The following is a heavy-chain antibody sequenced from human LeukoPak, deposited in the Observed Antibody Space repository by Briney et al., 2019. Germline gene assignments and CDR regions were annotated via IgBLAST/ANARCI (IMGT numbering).Heavy chain of an antibody. Sequence: ASVKVSCKASGYTFTSYYMHWVRQAPGQGLEWMGIINPSGGSTSYAQKLQGRVTMTTDTSTSTAYMELRSLRSDDTAVYYCARIPYYDFWSGYYSAHYDYWGQGTLVTVSS. V-gene: IGHV1-46*01. J-gene: IGHJ4*02. D-gene: IGHD3-3*01. CDR1: GYTFTSYY. CDR3: ARIPYYDFWSGYYSAHYDY. CDR2: INPSGGST.